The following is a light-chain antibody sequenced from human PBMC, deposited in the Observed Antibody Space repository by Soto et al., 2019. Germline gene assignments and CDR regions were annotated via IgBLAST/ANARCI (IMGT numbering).Light chain of an antibody. CDR3: QQYDTSPT. CDR1: QSISSSY. Sequence: EIVLTQSPGTLSLSPGERATLSCRASQSISSSYLAWYQQKPGQALRLLIYGPSSRATGIPDRFSGSGSGTDFTLTINRLEPEDFAVYYCQQYDTSPTFGQGTKVEI. J-gene: IGKJ1*01. V-gene: IGKV3-20*01. CDR2: GPS.